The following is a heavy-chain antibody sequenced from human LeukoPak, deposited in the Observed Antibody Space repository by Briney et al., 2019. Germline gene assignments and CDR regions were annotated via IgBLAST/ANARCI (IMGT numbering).Heavy chain of an antibody. J-gene: IGHJ4*02. V-gene: IGHV1-69*04. CDR2: IIPILGTA. CDR1: GGTFSSYA. CDR3: ARGPSSSWYRFDY. Sequence: ASVKVSCKASGGTFSSYAISWVRQAPGQGLEWMGRIIPILGTANYAQKFQGRVTITADKSTSTAYLELSSLRSEDTAVYYCARGPSSSWYRFDYWGQGTLVTVSS. D-gene: IGHD6-13*01.